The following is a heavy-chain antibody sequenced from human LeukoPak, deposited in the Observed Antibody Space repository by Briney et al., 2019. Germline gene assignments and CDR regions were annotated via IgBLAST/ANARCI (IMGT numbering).Heavy chain of an antibody. D-gene: IGHD2-2*01. CDR3: ARHLGAAAAYFDY. CDR2: IIPILGIA. CDR1: GGTFSTYYA. Sequence: ASVKVSCKASGGTFSTYYAISWVRQAPGQGLEWMGRIIPILGIANYAQKFQGRVTITADKSTSTAYMELSSLRSEDTAVYYCARHLGAAAAYFDYWGQGTLVTVSS. V-gene: IGHV1-69*04. J-gene: IGHJ4*02.